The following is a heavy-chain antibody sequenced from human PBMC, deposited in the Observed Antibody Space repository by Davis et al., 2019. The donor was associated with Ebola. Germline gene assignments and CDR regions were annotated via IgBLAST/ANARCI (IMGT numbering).Heavy chain of an antibody. CDR3: TRVEESSGAFDI. J-gene: IGHJ3*02. Sequence: PGGSLRLSCAASGFTFSRYRMSWVRQAPGKGLEWVAYISPSATTIYYAGSVKGRFTITRENAENSLDLQMNSLRVDDTAVYYCTRVEESSGAFDIWGQGTVVTVSS. D-gene: IGHD3-10*01. CDR1: GFTFSRYR. V-gene: IGHV3-48*04. CDR2: ISPSATTI.